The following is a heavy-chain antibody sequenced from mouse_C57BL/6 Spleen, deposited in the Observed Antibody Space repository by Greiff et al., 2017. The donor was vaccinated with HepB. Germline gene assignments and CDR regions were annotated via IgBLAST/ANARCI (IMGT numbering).Heavy chain of an antibody. V-gene: IGHV1-19*01. CDR2: INPYNGGT. D-gene: IGHD2-4*01. CDR1: GYTFTDYY. Sequence: EVQLQQSGPVLVKPGASVKMSCKASGYTFTDYYMNWVKQSHGKSLEWIGVINPYNGGTSYNQKFKGKATLTVDKSSSTAYMELNSLTSEDSAVYYCARSVDYDYDEDFDYWGQGTTLTVSS. J-gene: IGHJ2*01. CDR3: ARSVDYDYDEDFDY.